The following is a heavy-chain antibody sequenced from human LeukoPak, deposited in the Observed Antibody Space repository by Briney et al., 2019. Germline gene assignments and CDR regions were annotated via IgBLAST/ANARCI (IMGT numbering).Heavy chain of an antibody. V-gene: IGHV4-59*08. J-gene: IGHJ3*02. CDR3: ARHLQGRSDAFDI. CDR2: IYYSGST. CDR1: GGSISSYY. D-gene: IGHD3-10*01. Sequence: SETLSLTCTVSGGSISSYYWSWIRQPPGKGLEWIGYIYYSGSTNYNPSLKSRVTISVDTSKNQFSLKLSSVTAADTAVYYCARHLQGRSDAFDIWGQGTMVTVSS.